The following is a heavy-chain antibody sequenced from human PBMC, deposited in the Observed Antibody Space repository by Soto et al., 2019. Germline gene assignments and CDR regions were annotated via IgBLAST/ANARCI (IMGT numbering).Heavy chain of an antibody. CDR3: ARDWDTYYYDSSGTLGYFQH. V-gene: IGHV3-33*01. CDR2: IWYDGSNK. Sequence: GGSLRLSCAASGFTFSSYGMHWVRQAPGKGLEWVAVIWYDGSNKYYADSVKGRFTISRDNSKNTLYLQMNSLRAEDTAVYYCARDWDTYYYDSSGTLGYFQHWGQGT. J-gene: IGHJ1*01. CDR1: GFTFSSYG. D-gene: IGHD3-22*01.